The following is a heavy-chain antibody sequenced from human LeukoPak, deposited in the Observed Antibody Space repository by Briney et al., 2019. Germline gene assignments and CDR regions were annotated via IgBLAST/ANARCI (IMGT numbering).Heavy chain of an antibody. D-gene: IGHD3-16*01. CDR1: GFTFNSYG. Sequence: GRSLRLSCAASGFTFNSYGMHWVRQAPGKGLEWVAVIWYDGSNKYYADSVKGRFTISRDNSKNTLYLQMNRLRAEDTAVYYCAKWEGRGLDYDYVSELGPFDAFDIWGQGTMVTVSS. CDR2: IWYDGSNK. J-gene: IGHJ3*02. CDR3: AKWEGRGLDYDYVSELGPFDAFDI. V-gene: IGHV3-33*06.